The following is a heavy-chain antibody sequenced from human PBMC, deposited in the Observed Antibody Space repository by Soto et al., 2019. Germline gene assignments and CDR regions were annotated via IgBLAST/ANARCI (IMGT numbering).Heavy chain of an antibody. Sequence: ASVKVSCKASGYTFSGYYIHWLRQAPGQGLEWMGWINPNSGGTNYAQEFQGRVTVTRDTPTSTAYMELSRLTSDDTAVYYCARSLTEGYCTITGCYTRPLYGMDVWGQGTTVTVSS. J-gene: IGHJ6*02. CDR2: INPNSGGT. V-gene: IGHV1-2*02. D-gene: IGHD2-2*02. CDR1: GYTFSGYY. CDR3: ARSLTEGYCTITGCYTRPLYGMDV.